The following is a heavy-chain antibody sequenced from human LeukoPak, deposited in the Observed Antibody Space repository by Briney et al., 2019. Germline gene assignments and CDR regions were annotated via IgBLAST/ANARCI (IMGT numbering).Heavy chain of an antibody. CDR2: INHSGST. CDR1: GGSFSGYY. J-gene: IGHJ4*02. Sequence: SETLSLTCAVYGGSFSGYYWSWIRRPPGKGLEWIGEINHSGSTNYNPSLKSRVTISVDMSKNQFSLKLSSVTAADTAVYYCARGYNLFDYWGQGTLVTVSS. CDR3: ARGYNLFDY. D-gene: IGHD5-24*01. V-gene: IGHV4-34*01.